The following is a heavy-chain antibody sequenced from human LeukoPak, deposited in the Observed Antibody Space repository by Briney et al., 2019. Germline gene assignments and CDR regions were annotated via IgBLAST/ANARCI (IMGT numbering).Heavy chain of an antibody. CDR3: ARDARRTRSTSRIEADYYYYYGMDV. CDR2: IKQDGSEK. Sequence: GGSLRLSCAASGFTFSSYWMSWVRQAPGKGLEWVANIKQDGSEKYYVDSVKGRFTISRGNAKSSLYLQMNRLRAEDTAVYYCARDARRTRSTSRIEADYYYYYGMDVWGQGTTVTVSS. J-gene: IGHJ6*02. D-gene: IGHD2-2*01. V-gene: IGHV3-7*01. CDR1: GFTFSSYW.